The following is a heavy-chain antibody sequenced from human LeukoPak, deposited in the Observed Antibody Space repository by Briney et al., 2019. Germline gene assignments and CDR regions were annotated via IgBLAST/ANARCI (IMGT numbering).Heavy chain of an antibody. CDR2: IHHSGCT. CDR3: ARNKLGIGNWFDP. Sequence: SETLSLTCAVYGGSFSGYYWSWIRHPPGKGREWIGEIHHSGCTNYNPSLKRRFPISVDTSKNQFSLKLSSVTAADTAVYYCARNKLGIGNWFDPWGQGTLVTVSS. V-gene: IGHV4-34*01. CDR1: GGSFSGYY. D-gene: IGHD7-27*01. J-gene: IGHJ5*02.